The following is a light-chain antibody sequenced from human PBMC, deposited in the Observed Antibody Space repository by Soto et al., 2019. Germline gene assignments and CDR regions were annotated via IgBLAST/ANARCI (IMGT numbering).Light chain of an antibody. CDR1: QSVLSSSNNKNY. Sequence: DIVMTQSPDSLAVSLGERATINCKSSQSVLSSSNNKNYLAWYQQKPGQPPKLLIYLASTRDSGVPDRFSGSGSGTDFTLTISSLQAEDVAVYYCQQYFITPITFGQGTRLEIE. CDR2: LAS. V-gene: IGKV4-1*01. CDR3: QQYFITPIT. J-gene: IGKJ5*01.